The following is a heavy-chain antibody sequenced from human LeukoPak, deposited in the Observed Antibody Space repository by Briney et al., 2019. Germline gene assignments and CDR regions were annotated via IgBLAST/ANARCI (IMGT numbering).Heavy chain of an antibody. J-gene: IGHJ5*02. D-gene: IGHD4-17*01. V-gene: IGHV4-39*07. CDR1: GGSISSSSYY. CDR2: IYHSGST. CDR3: ARVQTVTPNWFDP. Sequence: SETLSLTCTVSGGSISSSSYYWGWIRQPPGKGLEWIGSIYHSGSTYYNPSLKSRVTISVDTSKNQFSLKLSSVTAADTAVYYCARVQTVTPNWFDPWGQGTLVTVSS.